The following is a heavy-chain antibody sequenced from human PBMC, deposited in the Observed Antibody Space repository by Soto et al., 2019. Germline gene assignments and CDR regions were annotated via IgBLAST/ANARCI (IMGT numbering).Heavy chain of an antibody. D-gene: IGHD5-18*01. V-gene: IGHV3-23*01. CDR1: GFTFSSYA. Sequence: EVQLLESGGGLVQPGGSLRLSCAASGFTFSSYAMSWVRQAPGKGLEWVSAISASGASTYYADSVTGRFNISRDNSKNTLYLQMNSLRAEDTAVYYCVKDQEYSYGYFDYWGQGTLVTVSS. J-gene: IGHJ4*02. CDR2: ISASGAST. CDR3: VKDQEYSYGYFDY.